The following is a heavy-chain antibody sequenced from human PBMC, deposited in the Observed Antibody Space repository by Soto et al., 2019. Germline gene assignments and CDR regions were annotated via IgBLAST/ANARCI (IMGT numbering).Heavy chain of an antibody. Sequence: QVQLVESGGGVVQPGRSLRVSCSASGFTFSNFVMHWVRQGPGKGLEWVAVISYDGSQKHYADSVKGRFTISRDNSNKTLFLHMNSLRAEDTAVYYCAAMHYNFWSGSGDYWGQGIQVTVSS. D-gene: IGHD3-3*01. V-gene: IGHV3-30-3*01. CDR3: AAMHYNFWSGSGDY. J-gene: IGHJ4*02. CDR2: ISYDGSQK. CDR1: GFTFSNFV.